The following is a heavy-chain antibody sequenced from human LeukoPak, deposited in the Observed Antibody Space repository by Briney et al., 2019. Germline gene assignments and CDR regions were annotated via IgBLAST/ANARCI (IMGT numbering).Heavy chain of an antibody. CDR1: GFTFSSYA. Sequence: GGSLRLSCAASGFTFSSYAMHWVRQAPGKGLEWVAVISYDGRNKYYADSVKGRFTISRDNSKNTFYLQMNSLRAEDTAIYYCTRVDGYSYGSVDYWGQGTLVTVSS. CDR2: ISYDGRNK. J-gene: IGHJ4*02. D-gene: IGHD5-18*01. V-gene: IGHV3-30*04. CDR3: TRVDGYSYGSVDY.